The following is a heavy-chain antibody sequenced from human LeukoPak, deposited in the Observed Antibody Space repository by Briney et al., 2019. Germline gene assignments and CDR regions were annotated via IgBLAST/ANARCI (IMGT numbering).Heavy chain of an antibody. Sequence: GGSLRLSCAASGFTFDDYAMHWVRQAPGKGLEWVSGISWNSDTIGYADSVKGRFTISRDNAKNSLYLQMNSLRAEDTAFYYCAKDILAYYRITPGLHYWGQGTLVTVSS. J-gene: IGHJ4*02. CDR2: ISWNSDTI. CDR3: AKDILAYYRITPGLHY. V-gene: IGHV3-9*01. D-gene: IGHD3-10*01. CDR1: GFTFDDYA.